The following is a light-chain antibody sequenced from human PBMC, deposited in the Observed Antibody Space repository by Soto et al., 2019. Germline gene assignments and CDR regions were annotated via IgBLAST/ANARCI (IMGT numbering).Light chain of an antibody. CDR3: QQRSNWYT. V-gene: IGKV3-11*01. Sequence: TLSLSPGERATLSCRASQSVSSYLAWYQQKPGQAPRLLIYDASNRATGIPARFSGSGSGTDFTLTISSLEPEDFAVYYCQQRSNWYTFWQGTKVDIK. J-gene: IGKJ2*01. CDR2: DAS. CDR1: QSVSSY.